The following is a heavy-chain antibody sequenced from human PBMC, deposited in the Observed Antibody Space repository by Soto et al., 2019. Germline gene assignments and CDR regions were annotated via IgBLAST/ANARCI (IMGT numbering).Heavy chain of an antibody. CDR3: ARGTIAAAGMNDHYYYYYYYMDV. V-gene: IGHV4-59*01. CDR2: IYYSGST. CDR1: GGSISSYY. D-gene: IGHD6-13*01. Sequence: SETLSLTCTVSGGSISSYYWSWIRQPPGKGLEWIGYIYYSGSTNYNPSLKSRVTISVDTSKNQFSLKLSSVTAADTAVYYCARGTIAAAGMNDHYYYYYYYMDVWGKGTTVTVSS. J-gene: IGHJ6*03.